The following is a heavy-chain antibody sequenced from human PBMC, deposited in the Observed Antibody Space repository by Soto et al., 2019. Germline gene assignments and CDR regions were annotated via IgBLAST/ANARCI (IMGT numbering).Heavy chain of an antibody. CDR2: ISETGGST. CDR1: GFAFSSYA. V-gene: IGHV3-23*01. J-gene: IGHJ5*02. CDR3: AKDARPSS. Sequence: GGSLRLSCAASGFAFSSYAMSWVRQAPGKGLEWVSTISETGGSTYYTDSVRGRFTISRDTSKNMLYLQMNSLRAEDTALYYCAKDARPSSWGQGTLVTVSS.